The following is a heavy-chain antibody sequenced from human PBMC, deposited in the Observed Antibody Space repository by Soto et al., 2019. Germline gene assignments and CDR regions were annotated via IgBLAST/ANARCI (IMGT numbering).Heavy chain of an antibody. Sequence: QVQLVESGGGVVQPGRSLRLSCAASGFTFSSYAMHWVRQAPGKGLEWVAVISYDGSNKYYADSVKGRFTISRDNSKNTQYLQMNSLRAEDTAVYYCARDVAYDSSGYFDYWGQGTLVTVSS. CDR3: ARDVAYDSSGYFDY. D-gene: IGHD3-22*01. V-gene: IGHV3-30-3*01. CDR2: ISYDGSNK. CDR1: GFTFSSYA. J-gene: IGHJ4*02.